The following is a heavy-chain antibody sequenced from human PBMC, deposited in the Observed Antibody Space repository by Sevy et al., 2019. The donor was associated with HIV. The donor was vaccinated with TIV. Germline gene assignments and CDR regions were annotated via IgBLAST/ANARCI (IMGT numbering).Heavy chain of an antibody. CDR2: INPNSGGT. CDR3: ATGVAARPSDY. J-gene: IGHJ4*02. V-gene: IGHV1-2*02. Sequence: ASVKVSCKASGYTFTGYYVHWVRQAPGQGLECMGWINPNSGGTYYAQKSQDRVTMTRDTSISTAYMELSRLRSDDTAVYYCATGVAARPSDYWGQGTLVTVSS. CDR1: GYTFTGYY. D-gene: IGHD6-6*01.